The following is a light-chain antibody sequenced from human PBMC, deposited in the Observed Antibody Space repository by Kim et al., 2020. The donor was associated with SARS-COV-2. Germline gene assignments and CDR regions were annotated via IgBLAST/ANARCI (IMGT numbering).Light chain of an antibody. V-gene: IGKV1-6*01. CDR2: AAS. CDR3: QQYNSYPWT. Sequence: ASVGDRVTITCRASQGIRNELGWFQHKPGKAPKLLIYAASSLQSGVPSRFSGSGFGTDFALTIDSLQPEDFATYYCQQYNSYPWTFGQGTKVDIK. CDR1: QGIRNE. J-gene: IGKJ1*01.